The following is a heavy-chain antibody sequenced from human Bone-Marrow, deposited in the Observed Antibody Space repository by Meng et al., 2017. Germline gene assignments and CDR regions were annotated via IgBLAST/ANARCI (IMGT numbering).Heavy chain of an antibody. CDR2: INHSGST. J-gene: IGHJ4*02. D-gene: IGHD2-21*01. CDR3: RLAYCMGDCVDY. V-gene: IGHV4-34*01. Sequence: QVQLQQWGAGLLKPSETLSLTCAVYGGSFSGCYWSWIRQPPGKGLEWLGQINHSGSTNDNPSLKSRVTISIDTSRNQLSLKLSSVTAADTAVYYCRLAYCMGDCVDYWGQGTLVTVSS. CDR1: GGSFSGCY.